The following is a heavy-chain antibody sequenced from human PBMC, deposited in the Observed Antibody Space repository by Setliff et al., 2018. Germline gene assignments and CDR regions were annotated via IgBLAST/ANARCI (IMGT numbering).Heavy chain of an antibody. Sequence: PSETLSLTCSVYGESFSNNYWSWIRQPPGKGLEWIGESSHSGSTSYSPSLKSRLTMSVDTSKNQFSLILRSVTAADTAVYYCARGRMRGSCSGPSCTYDPFDIWGQGTPVTVSS. V-gene: IGHV4-34*01. D-gene: IGHD2-2*01. J-gene: IGHJ3*02. CDR3: ARGRMRGSCSGPSCTYDPFDI. CDR1: GESFSNNY. CDR2: SSHSGST.